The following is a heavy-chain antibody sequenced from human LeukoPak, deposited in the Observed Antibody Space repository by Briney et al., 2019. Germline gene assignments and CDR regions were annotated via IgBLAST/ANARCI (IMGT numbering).Heavy chain of an antibody. CDR3: ARHVGHCSGGSCSQSDY. CDR1: GYSFTTYW. Sequence: GESLKISCKVSGYSFTTYWIGWVRQMPGKGLEWMGIIWPNDSETRYSPSFQGQVTISAEKSINTAYLQWSSLKASDSAMYYCARHVGHCSGGSCSQSDYWGQGTLVTVSS. CDR2: IWPNDSET. D-gene: IGHD2-15*01. V-gene: IGHV5-51*01. J-gene: IGHJ4*02.